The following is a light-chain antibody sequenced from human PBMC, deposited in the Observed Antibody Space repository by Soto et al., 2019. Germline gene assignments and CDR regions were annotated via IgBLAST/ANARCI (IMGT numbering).Light chain of an antibody. Sequence: QSALTQPASVSGSPGQSITISCTGTSSDVGRYIYVSWYQQHPGKAPKLMIYEVNNRPSGVSDRFSGSKSGNTASLTISGLQAEDEADYYCSAYTSSNTLYVFGTGTKLTVL. CDR2: EVN. CDR3: SAYTSSNTLYV. J-gene: IGLJ1*01. V-gene: IGLV2-14*01. CDR1: SSDVGRYIY.